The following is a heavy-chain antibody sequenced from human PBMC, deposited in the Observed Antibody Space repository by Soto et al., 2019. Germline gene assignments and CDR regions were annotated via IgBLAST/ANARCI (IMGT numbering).Heavy chain of an antibody. CDR3: EREGRDGYNYAFDI. CDR2: ISSSGSTI. V-gene: IGHV3-48*03. CDR1: GFTFSSYE. Sequence: GGSLRLSCAASGFTFSSYEMNWVRQAPGKGLEWVSYISSSGSTIYYADSVKGRFTISRDNAKNSLYLQMNSLRAEDTAVYYCEREGRDGYNYAFDIWGQGTMVTVSS. J-gene: IGHJ3*02. D-gene: IGHD5-12*01.